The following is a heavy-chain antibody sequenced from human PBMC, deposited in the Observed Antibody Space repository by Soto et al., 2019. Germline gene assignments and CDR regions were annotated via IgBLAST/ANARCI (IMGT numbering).Heavy chain of an antibody. J-gene: IGHJ3*02. V-gene: IGHV1-69*02. Sequence: QVQLVQSGAEVKKPGSSVKVSCKASGGTFSSYTISWVRQAPGQGLEWMGRIIPILGIANYAQKFQGRVTITANKSTRTAYMEVSSLRSEDTAVYYCATSWSGSYGEGNNSFEIWGQGTMLTVSS. D-gene: IGHD3-3*01. CDR2: IIPILGIA. CDR3: ATSWSGSYGEGNNSFEI. CDR1: GGTFSSYT.